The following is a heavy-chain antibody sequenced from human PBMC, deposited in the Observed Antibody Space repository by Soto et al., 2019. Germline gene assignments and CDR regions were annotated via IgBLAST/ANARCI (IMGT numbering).Heavy chain of an antibody. D-gene: IGHD2-2*01. Sequence: QVTLKESGHVLLKPTEPLTLTCTVSGLSLNNDRLGGSWIRQPPGKALEWLAHIFSNDEKSYSTSLKSRLTTSHNTSRSQVVLTMTTMDPVDSATYYCALIKDCSRTNCYLALFDPWGQGTLVTVSS. CDR2: IFSNDEK. CDR1: GLSLNNDRLG. J-gene: IGHJ5*02. CDR3: ALIKDCSRTNCYLALFDP. V-gene: IGHV2-26*01.